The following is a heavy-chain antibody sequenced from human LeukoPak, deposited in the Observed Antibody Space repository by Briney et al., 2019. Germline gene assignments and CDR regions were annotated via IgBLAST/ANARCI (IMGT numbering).Heavy chain of an antibody. Sequence: GGSLRLSCAASGFTFSSYSMNWVRQAPGKGLEWVGRIKSKTDGGTTDYAAPVKGRFTISRDDSKNTLYLQMNSLKTEDTAVYYCTTHSGSYYYFDYWGQGTLVTVSS. V-gene: IGHV3-15*01. J-gene: IGHJ4*02. CDR1: GFTFSSYS. CDR2: IKSKTDGGTT. D-gene: IGHD1-26*01. CDR3: TTHSGSYYYFDY.